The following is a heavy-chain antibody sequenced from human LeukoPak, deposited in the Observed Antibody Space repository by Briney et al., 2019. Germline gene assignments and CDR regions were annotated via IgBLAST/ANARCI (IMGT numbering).Heavy chain of an antibody. CDR2: ISYDGSNK. V-gene: IGHV3-30*18. J-gene: IGHJ4*02. CDR1: GFTFSSYG. Sequence: GSLRLSCAASGFTFSSYGMHWVRQAPGKGLEWVAVISYDGSNKYYADSVKGRFTISRDNSKNTLYLQTNSLRAEDTAVYYCAKVSICSSTSCSTSYFDYWGQGTLVTVSS. D-gene: IGHD2-2*01. CDR3: AKVSICSSTSCSTSYFDY.